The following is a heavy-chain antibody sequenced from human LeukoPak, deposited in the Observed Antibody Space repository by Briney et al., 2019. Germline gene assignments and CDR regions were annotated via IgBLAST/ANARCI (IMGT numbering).Heavy chain of an antibody. V-gene: IGHV4-38-2*02. CDR1: GYSISSGYY. D-gene: IGHD1-26*01. CDR2: IYHSGST. Sequence: SETLSLTCTVSGYSISSGYYWGWIRQPPGKGLEWIGNIYHSGSTYYNPSLESRVTISVDTSKNQFSLKLSSVTAADTAVYYCARSGATDSYYYYMDVWGKGTTVTVSS. CDR3: ARSGATDSYYYYMDV. J-gene: IGHJ6*03.